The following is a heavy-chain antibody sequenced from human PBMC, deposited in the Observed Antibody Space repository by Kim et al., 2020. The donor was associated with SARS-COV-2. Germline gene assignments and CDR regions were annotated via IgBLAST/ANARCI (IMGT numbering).Heavy chain of an antibody. D-gene: IGHD4-17*01. Sequence: SVKGRFTISRDNAKNSLYLQMNSRRAEDTALYYCARVRSGVTSYYYYGMDVWGQGTTVTVSS. J-gene: IGHJ6*02. V-gene: IGHV3-20*03. CDR3: ARVRSGVTSYYYYGMDV.